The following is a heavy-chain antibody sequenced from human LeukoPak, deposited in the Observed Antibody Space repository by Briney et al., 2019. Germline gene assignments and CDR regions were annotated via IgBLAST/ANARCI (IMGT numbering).Heavy chain of an antibody. CDR1: GYTFTGYY. Sequence: ASVKVSCKASGYTFTGYYMHWERQAPAQGLEWMGWTNPNSGGTNYAQKFQGRVTMTRDTSISTAYMELSRLRSDDTAVYYCARERSYYDYVWGRGAFDYWGQGTLVTVSS. V-gene: IGHV1-2*02. CDR3: ARERSYYDYVWGRGAFDY. D-gene: IGHD3-16*01. J-gene: IGHJ4*02. CDR2: TNPNSGGT.